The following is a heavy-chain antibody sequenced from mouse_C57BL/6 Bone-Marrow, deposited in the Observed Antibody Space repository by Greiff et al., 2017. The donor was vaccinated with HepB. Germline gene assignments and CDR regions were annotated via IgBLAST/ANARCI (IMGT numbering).Heavy chain of an antibody. CDR1: GYTFTSYW. CDR3: AIRQLRLSWFAY. Sequence: QVQLKQPGAELVMPGASVKLSCKASGYTFTSYWMHWVKQRPGQGLEWIGEIDPSDSYTNYNQKFKGKSTLTVDKSSSTAYMQLSSLTSEDSAVYYCAIRQLRLSWFAYWGQGTLVTVSA. V-gene: IGHV1-69*01. J-gene: IGHJ3*01. D-gene: IGHD3-2*02. CDR2: IDPSDSYT.